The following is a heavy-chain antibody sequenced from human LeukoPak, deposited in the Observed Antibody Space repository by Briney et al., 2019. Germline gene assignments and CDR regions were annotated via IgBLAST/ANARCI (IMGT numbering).Heavy chain of an antibody. CDR3: ARATISVAYAFDI. J-gene: IGHJ3*02. CDR1: GFTFSSYW. V-gene: IGHV3-7*02. CDR2: IKQDGSEK. D-gene: IGHD6-19*01. Sequence: GGSLRLSCAASGFTFSSYWMSWVRQAPGKGLEWVANIKQDGSEKYLVDSVKGRFTVSRDNANNSLYLQMNSLRAEDTAVYYCARATISVAYAFDIWGQGTMVTVSS.